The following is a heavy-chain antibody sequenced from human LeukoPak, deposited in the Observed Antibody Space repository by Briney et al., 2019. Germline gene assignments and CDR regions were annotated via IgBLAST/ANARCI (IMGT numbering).Heavy chain of an antibody. CDR3: ARVICSGGSCRFDY. J-gene: IGHJ4*02. Sequence: SETLSLTCTVSGGSISSCYWNWIRQPAGKVLEWMGRIHTSGSTNYNPSLKSRVTMSVDTSKNQFSLKLSSVTAADTAVYYCARVICSGGSCRFDYWGQGTLVTVSS. CDR2: IHTSGST. CDR1: GGSISSCY. D-gene: IGHD2-15*01. V-gene: IGHV4-4*07.